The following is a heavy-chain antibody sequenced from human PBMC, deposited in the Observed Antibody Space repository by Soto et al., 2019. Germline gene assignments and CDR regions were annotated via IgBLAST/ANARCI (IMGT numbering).Heavy chain of an antibody. V-gene: IGHV4-30-4*01. CDR1: GGSISSGNYY. D-gene: IGHD4-17*01. J-gene: IGHJ4*02. CDR2: ISYSGTT. Sequence: PSETLSLTCTVSGGSISSGNYYWSWIRQPPGKGLEWIGFISYSGTTHYSASLRSRVSISVETSKNQFSLDLSSVTAADTDVYYCATMGTPVTGLYYFDYWGQGTLVTVSS. CDR3: ATMGTPVTGLYYFDY.